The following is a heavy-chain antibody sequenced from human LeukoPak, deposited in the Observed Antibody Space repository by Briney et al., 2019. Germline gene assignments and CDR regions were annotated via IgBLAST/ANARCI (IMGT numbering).Heavy chain of an antibody. V-gene: IGHV1-69*04. CDR3: ARGHRSGGSCYYSRSEGYFDY. CDR1: GGTFSSYA. D-gene: IGHD2-15*01. CDR2: IIPILGIA. J-gene: IGHJ4*02. Sequence: ASVKVSCKASGGTFSSYAISWVRQAPGQGLEWMGRIIPILGIANYAQKFQGRVTITADKSTSTAYMELSSLRSEDTAVYYCARGHRSGGSCYYSRSEGYFDYWGQGTLVTVSS.